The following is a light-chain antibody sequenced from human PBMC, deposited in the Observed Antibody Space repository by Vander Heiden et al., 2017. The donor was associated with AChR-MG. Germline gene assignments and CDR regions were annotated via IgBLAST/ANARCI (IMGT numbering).Light chain of an antibody. V-gene: IGLV1-44*01. Sequence: QSVLTQPPSPPATPGKRVSIPCSGSSSDCGSNTVNGYQQLPGTAHKLLIYSNKQRPSGVPDRCSGSKSGTSSALAISGLQSEDEADYYCAAWDDSLNGWVFGGGTKLTVL. CDR3: AAWDDSLNGWV. J-gene: IGLJ3*02. CDR1: SSDCGSNT. CDR2: SNK.